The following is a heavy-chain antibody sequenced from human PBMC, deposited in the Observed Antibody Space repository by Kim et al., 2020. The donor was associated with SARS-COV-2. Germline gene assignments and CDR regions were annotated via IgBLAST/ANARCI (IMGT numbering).Heavy chain of an antibody. J-gene: IGHJ3*02. CDR3: ARRSYGGGAFDI. D-gene: IGHD4-17*01. Sequence: DYAGAVTSRITLNPDTTKNQFSMQLNSVTPEDTAVYYCARRSYGGGAFDIWGQGTMDTVSS. V-gene: IGHV6-1*01.